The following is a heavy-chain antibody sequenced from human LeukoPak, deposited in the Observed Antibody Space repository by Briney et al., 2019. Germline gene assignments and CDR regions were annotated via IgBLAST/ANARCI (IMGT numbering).Heavy chain of an antibody. J-gene: IGHJ3*02. Sequence: GESLKISCKGSGYSFTSYWIGWVRQMPGKGLEWMGTIYPGDSDTRYSPSFQGQVTISADKSISTAYLQWSSLKASDTGIYYCARRSDSGSYSAFDIWGQGTTVTVSS. CDR1: GYSFTSYW. CDR2: IYPGDSDT. V-gene: IGHV5-51*01. CDR3: ARRSDSGSYSAFDI. D-gene: IGHD3-10*01.